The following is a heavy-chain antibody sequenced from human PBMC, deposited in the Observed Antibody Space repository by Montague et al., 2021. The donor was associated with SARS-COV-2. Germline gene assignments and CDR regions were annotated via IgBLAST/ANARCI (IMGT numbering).Heavy chain of an antibody. D-gene: IGHD2-2*01. CDR3: ARRRSQDIVVVPAAPPVFPYYYYMGV. CDR2: IYYSGST. CDR1: GGSISSSSYY. J-gene: IGHJ6*03. V-gene: IGHV4-39*01. Sequence: SETLSLTCTVSGGSISSSSYYWGWIRQPPGKGLEWIGSIYYSGSTYYNPSLKSRVTISVDTSKNQFSLKLSSVTAADTAVYYCARRRSQDIVVVPAAPPVFPYYYYMGVWGKGTTATVSS.